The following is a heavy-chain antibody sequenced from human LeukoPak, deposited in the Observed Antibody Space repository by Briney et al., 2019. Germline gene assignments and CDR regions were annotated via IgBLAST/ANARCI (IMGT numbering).Heavy chain of an antibody. V-gene: IGHV1-2*02. CDR1: GYTFTGYY. Sequence: ASVKVSCKASGYTFTGYYMHWARQAPAQGLEWMGWINPNSGGTHYTQKFQGRVTRTRDTSISTAYMELSRLRSDDTAVYYCARETGYYDSSGYGYLGPYFDYWGQGTLVTVSS. CDR2: INPNSGGT. J-gene: IGHJ4*02. CDR3: ARETGYYDSSGYGYLGPYFDY. D-gene: IGHD3-22*01.